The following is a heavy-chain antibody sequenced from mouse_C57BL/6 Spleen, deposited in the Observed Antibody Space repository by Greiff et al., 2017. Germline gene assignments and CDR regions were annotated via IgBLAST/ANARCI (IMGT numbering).Heavy chain of an antibody. D-gene: IGHD1-1*01. CDR3: ARLGSSPDYFDY. V-gene: IGHV14-2*01. CDR1: GFNIKDYY. J-gene: IGHJ2*01. CDR2: IDPEDGAT. Sequence: VQLQQSGADLVKPGASVKLSCTASGFNIKDYYMHWVKQRTEQGLEWIGKIDPEDGATKYAPKFQGKTTITADTSPNTAYLQLSSLTSEDAAVYYCARLGSSPDYFDYWGQGTTLTVSS.